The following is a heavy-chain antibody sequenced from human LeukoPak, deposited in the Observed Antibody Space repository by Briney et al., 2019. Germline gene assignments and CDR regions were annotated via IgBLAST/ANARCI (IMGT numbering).Heavy chain of an antibody. D-gene: IGHD3-9*01. Sequence: PGRSLRLFCAASPSAFSGDALSGGHQAPGKGLERVAVISYDASNKYYADSVKGRFTISRDNSKKTLYLQMNSLRAEDGAVYYYAEDVPPPAYDILTGPIDYWGQGTLVTVSS. CDR1: PSAFSGDA. J-gene: IGHJ4*02. CDR3: AEDVPPPAYDILTGPIDY. V-gene: IGHV3-30*04. CDR2: ISYDASNK.